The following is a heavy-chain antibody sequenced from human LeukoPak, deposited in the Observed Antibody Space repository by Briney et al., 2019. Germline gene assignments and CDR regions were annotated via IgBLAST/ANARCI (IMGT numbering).Heavy chain of an antibody. Sequence: GESLKISCKASGYVFIRHWIGWVRQVPGKGLEWTGVIHPEDSYSRYNAAFQGQATLSVDESTSTAYLQLGSLKASDTAIYYCARQNHYYYYMDVWGRGTTVTVSS. J-gene: IGHJ6*03. V-gene: IGHV5-51*01. CDR1: GYVFIRHW. CDR2: IHPEDSYS. CDR3: ARQNHYYYYMDV.